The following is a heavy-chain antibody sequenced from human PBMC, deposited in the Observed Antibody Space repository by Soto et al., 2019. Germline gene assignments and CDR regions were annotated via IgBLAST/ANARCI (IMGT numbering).Heavy chain of an antibody. J-gene: IGHJ6*02. CDR1: GGTFSSYA. CDR2: IIPIFGTA. Sequence: GASVKVSCKASGGTFSSYAISWVRQAPGQGLEWMGGIIPIFGTANYAQKFQGRVTITADKSTSTAYMELSSLRSEDTAVYYCARDRGAGPTYYYGSGSYIRNYYYGMDVWGQGTTVTVSS. V-gene: IGHV1-69*06. D-gene: IGHD3-10*01. CDR3: ARDRGAGPTYYYGSGSYIRNYYYGMDV.